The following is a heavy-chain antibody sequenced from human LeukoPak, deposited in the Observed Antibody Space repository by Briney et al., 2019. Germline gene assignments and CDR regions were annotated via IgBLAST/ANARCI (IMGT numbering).Heavy chain of an antibody. Sequence: GGSLRLSCAASGITVSSNYMSWVRQAPGKGLEWVSVIYSGGSTYYADSVKGRFTISRDNSKNTLYLQMNSLRAEDTAVYYCARGRGSGSYYWFDPWGQGTLVTVSS. J-gene: IGHJ5*02. V-gene: IGHV3-53*01. D-gene: IGHD1-26*01. CDR1: GITVSSNY. CDR3: ARGRGSGSYYWFDP. CDR2: IYSGGST.